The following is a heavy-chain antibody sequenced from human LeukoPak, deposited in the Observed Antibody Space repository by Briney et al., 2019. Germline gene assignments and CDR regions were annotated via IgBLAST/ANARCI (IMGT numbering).Heavy chain of an antibody. CDR2: ISYDGSNK. Sequence: PGGSLRLSCAASGFTYSSYAMHWVRQAPGKGLEWVAVISYDGSNKYYADSVKGRFTISRDNSKNTLYLQMNSLRAEDTAVYYCARGIPSRSGSPPPFDYWGQGTLVTVSS. CDR3: ARGIPSRSGSPPPFDY. J-gene: IGHJ4*02. CDR1: GFTYSSYA. V-gene: IGHV3-30-3*01. D-gene: IGHD3-10*01.